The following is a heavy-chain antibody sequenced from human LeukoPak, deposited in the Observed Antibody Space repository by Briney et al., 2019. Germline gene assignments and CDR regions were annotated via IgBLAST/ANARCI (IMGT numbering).Heavy chain of an antibody. CDR3: ATLPMVRGVIRDFDY. Sequence: PGRSLRLSCAASGFTFSSYSMNWVRQAPGMGLEWVSYISSSSAIYYADSVKGRFTISRDNAKNSLYLQMNSLRAEDTAVYYCATLPMVRGVIRDFDYWGQGTLVTVSS. CDR1: GFTFSSYS. J-gene: IGHJ4*02. V-gene: IGHV3-48*01. CDR2: ISSSSAI. D-gene: IGHD3-10*01.